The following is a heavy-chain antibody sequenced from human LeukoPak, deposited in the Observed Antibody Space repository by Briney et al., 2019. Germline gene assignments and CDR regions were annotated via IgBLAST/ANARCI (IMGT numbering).Heavy chain of an antibody. V-gene: IGHV3-74*01. D-gene: IGHD1-26*01. Sequence: GGSLRLSCAASGFTLSSYWMHWVRQAPGKGLVWVSRINSDGSSTSYADSVKGRFTISRDNAKNTLYLQMNSLRAEDTAVYYCARDLYWGVGATSHAFDIWGQGTMVTVSS. CDR1: GFTLSSYW. CDR2: INSDGSST. J-gene: IGHJ3*02. CDR3: ARDLYWGVGATSHAFDI.